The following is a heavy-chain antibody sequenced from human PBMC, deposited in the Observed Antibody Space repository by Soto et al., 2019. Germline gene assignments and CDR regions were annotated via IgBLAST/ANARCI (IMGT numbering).Heavy chain of an antibody. D-gene: IGHD6-19*01. Sequence: QITFKESGPTLVKPTQTLTLTCTFSGFSLSTTAVGVNWIRQPPGKPLEWLALIYWDDTKHYSSSLKNRLTISKDTSKNQVVLTMTNMDPVDTATYYCAHGSGWLSDQWGQGTLVTVSS. CDR2: IYWDDTK. CDR3: AHGSGWLSDQ. V-gene: IGHV2-5*02. CDR1: GFSLSTTAVG. J-gene: IGHJ4*02.